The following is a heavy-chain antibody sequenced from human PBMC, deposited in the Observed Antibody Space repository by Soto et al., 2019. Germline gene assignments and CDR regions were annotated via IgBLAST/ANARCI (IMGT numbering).Heavy chain of an antibody. Sequence: QISLQESGPTLVKPTQTLTLTCTFSGFSLSTSGVGVGWIRQPPGEALEWLALIYWDGDKRYSPSLRSRLTITKDTSKNQVVLATTNEDPVGTGTYYGAHRYCSRTSCQPYYYYEMDVWGQGTTVTVSS. V-gene: IGHV2-5*02. CDR3: AHRYCSRTSCQPYYYYEMDV. CDR1: GFSLSTSGVG. CDR2: IYWDGDK. D-gene: IGHD2-2*01. J-gene: IGHJ6*02.